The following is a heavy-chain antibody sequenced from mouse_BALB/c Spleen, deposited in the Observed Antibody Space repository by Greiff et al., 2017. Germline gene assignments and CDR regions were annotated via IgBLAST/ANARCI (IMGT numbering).Heavy chain of an antibody. J-gene: IGHJ2*01. D-gene: IGHD2-14*01. CDR1: GFTFSSYG. V-gene: IGHV5-6*01. CDR3: ARAEVRSNYFDY. CDR2: ISSGGSYT. Sequence: EVKLVESGGDLVKPGGSLKLSCAASGFTFSSYGMSWVRQTPDKRLEWVATISSGGSYTYYPDSVKGRFTISRDNAKNTLYLQMSSLKSEDTAMYYCARAEVRSNYFDYWGQGTTLTVSS.